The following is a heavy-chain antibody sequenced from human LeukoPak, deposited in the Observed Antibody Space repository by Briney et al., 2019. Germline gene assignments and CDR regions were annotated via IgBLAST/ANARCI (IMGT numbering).Heavy chain of an antibody. D-gene: IGHD3-10*01. CDR3: AREYYYGSGSYAYAMDV. V-gene: IGHV3-48*03. CDR2: ISSSGNTI. J-gene: IGHJ6*02. CDR1: GFTFSSYA. Sequence: GGSLRLSCAASGFTFSSYAMTWVRQAPGKGLEWVSYISSSGNTILYADSVRGRCTISRDNAKNSVYLQMNSLRAEDTAVYYCAREYYYGSGSYAYAMDVWGQGTTLTVSS.